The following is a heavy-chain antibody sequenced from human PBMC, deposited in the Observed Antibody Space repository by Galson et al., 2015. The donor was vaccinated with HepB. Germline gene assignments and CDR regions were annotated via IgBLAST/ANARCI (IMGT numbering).Heavy chain of an antibody. CDR1: GYTFDNNF. D-gene: IGHD3-10*01. V-gene: IGHV1-46*02. CDR3: TREDVDPRRHTKLLKNYFDP. CDR2: INPSSGGT. J-gene: IGHJ5*02. Sequence: SVKVSCKASGYTFDNNFIHWVRKAPGQGLEWMGLINPSSGGTTYAQNFQGRVTMTRDTSTSTVYMDLSSLTSEDTAVYFCTREDVDPRRHTKLLKNYFDPWGQGTPVTVSS.